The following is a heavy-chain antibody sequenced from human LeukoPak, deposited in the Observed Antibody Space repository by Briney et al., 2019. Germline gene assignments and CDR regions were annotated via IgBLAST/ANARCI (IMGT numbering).Heavy chain of an antibody. D-gene: IGHD2-15*01. CDR1: GGTFSSYA. CDR2: IIPILGIA. Sequence: SVKVSRKASGGTFSSYAISWVRQAPGQGLEWMGRIIPILGIANYAQKFQGRVTITADKSTSTAYMELSSLRSEDTAVYYCARKANLKSVILDWGQGTLVTVSS. V-gene: IGHV1-69*04. CDR3: ARKANLKSVILD. J-gene: IGHJ4*02.